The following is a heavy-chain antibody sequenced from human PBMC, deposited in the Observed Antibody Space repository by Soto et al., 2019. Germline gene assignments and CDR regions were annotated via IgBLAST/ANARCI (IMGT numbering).Heavy chain of an antibody. CDR3: ARDAPGGGPYGHNSGNPPYGMDA. V-gene: IGHV1-2*02. CDR2: INTNSGCT. D-gene: IGHD4-17*01. J-gene: IGHJ6*02. Sequence: QVQLVQSGTEVKKPGASVKVACKASGYTFGDDFIHWVRQAPGQGLVWVGWINTNSGCTVYSEKFQDRVNMTRDTSVSTVFMELSRLRPRKPAVYFCARDAPGGGPYGHNSGNPPYGMDAWGQGTTVNVS. CDR1: GYTFGDDF.